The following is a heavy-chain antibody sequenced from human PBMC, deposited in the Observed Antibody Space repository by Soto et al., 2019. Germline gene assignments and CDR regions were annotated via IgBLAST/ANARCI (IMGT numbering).Heavy chain of an antibody. CDR1: GGSISSGGYY. D-gene: IGHD4-17*01. CDR3: AGAKGGDDYGDYKGWFDP. CDR2: IYYSGST. Sequence: QVQLQESGPGLVKPSQTLSLTCTVSGGSISSGGYYWSWIRQHPGKGLEWIGYIYYSGSTYYNPSLKSGVTLSVDSSKNHFPLKVSSVTAADTAVYYCAGAKGGDDYGDYKGWFDPWGQGTLVTVSS. V-gene: IGHV4-31*03. J-gene: IGHJ5*02.